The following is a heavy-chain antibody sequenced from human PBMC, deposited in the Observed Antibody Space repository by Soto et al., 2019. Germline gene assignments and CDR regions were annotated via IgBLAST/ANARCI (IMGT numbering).Heavy chain of an antibody. V-gene: IGHV1-2*02. CDR1: GYAFTGYS. Sequence: ASVKVSCKASGYAFTGYSMHWVRQAPGQGLEWMGWISPNTGVTNYAQKFQGRLTMTRDTSISTAYMEMSSLRSDDTAVYYCAGGRGISWGQGTLVTVSS. CDR3: AGGRGIS. D-gene: IGHD1-26*01. J-gene: IGHJ5*02. CDR2: ISPNTGVT.